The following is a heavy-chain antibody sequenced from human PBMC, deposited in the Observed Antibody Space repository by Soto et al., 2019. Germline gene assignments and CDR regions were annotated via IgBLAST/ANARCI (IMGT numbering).Heavy chain of an antibody. CDR2: TSYDGSEK. CDR1: GFIFSTYG. V-gene: IGHV3-30*18. Sequence: QVQLVESGGGVVQPGRSLRLSCAASGFIFSTYGMHWVRQAPGKGLEWVAVTSYDGSEKYYAESVKGRFTISKDNSKDTLYLQMNSLRAGDTAVYYCAKAGIGKEDIVASTHFDYWGQGTLVTVSS. CDR3: AKAGIGKEDIVASTHFDY. D-gene: IGHD5-12*01. J-gene: IGHJ4*02.